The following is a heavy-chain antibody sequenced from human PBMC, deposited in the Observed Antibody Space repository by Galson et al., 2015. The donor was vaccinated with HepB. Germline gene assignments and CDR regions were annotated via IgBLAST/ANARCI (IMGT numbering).Heavy chain of an antibody. D-gene: IGHD2-2*01. J-gene: IGHJ5*02. Sequence: QSGAEVKKPGDSLRISCTASGYSFSSFYISWVRQMPGKGLEWMGRIDPSDSYTKYSPSFEGHVTMSVDKSISAAYLQWSSLKASDTAIYYCARCPSSTTCRTWGQGTLVTVSS. CDR3: ARCPSSTTCRT. CDR1: GYSFSSFY. V-gene: IGHV5-10-1*01. CDR2: IDPSDSYT.